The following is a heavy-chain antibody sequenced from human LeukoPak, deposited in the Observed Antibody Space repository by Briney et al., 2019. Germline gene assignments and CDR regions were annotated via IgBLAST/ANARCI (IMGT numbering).Heavy chain of an antibody. CDR3: AKGVVAATNAAYYGMDV. D-gene: IGHD2-15*01. CDR2: ISYDESAK. Sequence: GGSLRLSCAASGFTFSNYGMHWVRQAPGKGLEWVAVISYDESAKYYADSVKGRFTISRDNSKNTPYLQMNSLRPEDTAVYYCAKGVVAATNAAYYGMDVWGQGTTVTVSS. V-gene: IGHV3-30*18. CDR1: GFTFSNYG. J-gene: IGHJ6*02.